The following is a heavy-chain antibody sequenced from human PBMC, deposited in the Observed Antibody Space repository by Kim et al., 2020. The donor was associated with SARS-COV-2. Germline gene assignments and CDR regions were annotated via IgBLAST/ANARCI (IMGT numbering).Heavy chain of an antibody. CDR3: ARQNYYMDV. V-gene: IGHV3-74*01. Sequence: GGSLRLSCAASGFTLIDYWMHWVRQAPGKGLVWVSRIRYDGSSIAYAASVKGRFTISRDNAKNTLYLQVNSLRVEDTAVYYCARQNYYMDVWGQGTTVT. CDR1: GFTLIDYW. J-gene: IGHJ6*02. CDR2: IRYDGSSI.